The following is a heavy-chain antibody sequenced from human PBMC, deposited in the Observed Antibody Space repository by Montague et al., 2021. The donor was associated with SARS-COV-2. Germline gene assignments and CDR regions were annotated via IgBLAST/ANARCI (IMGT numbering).Heavy chain of an antibody. CDR2: IYYSGST. CDR1: GGSISSSSHY. CDR3: ARHSGRDTSFGVITISYAFDI. Sequence: SETLSLTCTVSGGSISSSSHYWGWIRQPPGKGLDWIGSIYYSGSTYYKPSLKSRVTIYVYTSKNQFSLKLSSVTAADTAVYYCARHSGRDTSFGVITISYAFDIWGQGTTVTVSS. J-gene: IGHJ3*02. V-gene: IGHV4-39*01. D-gene: IGHD3-3*01.